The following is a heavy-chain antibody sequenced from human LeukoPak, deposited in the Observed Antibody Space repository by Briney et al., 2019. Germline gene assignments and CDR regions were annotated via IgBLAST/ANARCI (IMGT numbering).Heavy chain of an antibody. V-gene: IGHV3-23*01. J-gene: IGHJ4*02. CDR1: GFTFSSYA. CDR2: ISGSGGST. CDR3: AKRDIAAAGIAYYFDY. Sequence: GGSLRLSCAASGFTFSSYATSWVRQAPGKGLEWVSAISGSGGSTYYADSVKGRFTISRDNSKNTLYLQMNSLRAEDTAVYYCAKRDIAAAGIAYYFDYWGQGALVTVSS. D-gene: IGHD6-13*01.